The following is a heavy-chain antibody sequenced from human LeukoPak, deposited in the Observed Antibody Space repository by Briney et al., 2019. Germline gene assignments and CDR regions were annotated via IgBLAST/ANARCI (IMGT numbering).Heavy chain of an antibody. Sequence: PSETLSLTCTVSGGSMNSYYWSWIRQPPGKGLEWIGYIYYSGGTKYNPSLKSRVTISVDTSKNQFSLELSSVTAADTAVYYCARGGGVIVVDDAFDIWGQGTMVTVSS. D-gene: IGHD3-16*02. V-gene: IGHV4-59*01. J-gene: IGHJ3*02. CDR2: IYYSGGT. CDR1: GGSMNSYY. CDR3: ARGGGVIVVDDAFDI.